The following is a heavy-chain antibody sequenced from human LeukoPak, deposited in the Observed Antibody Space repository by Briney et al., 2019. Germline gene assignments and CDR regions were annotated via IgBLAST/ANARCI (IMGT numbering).Heavy chain of an antibody. D-gene: IGHD3-22*01. V-gene: IGHV4-34*01. CDR2: INHSGST. Sequence: SETLSLTCAVYGGSFSGYYRSWIRQPPGKGLEWIGEINHSGSTNYNPSLKSRVTISVDTSKNQFSLKLSSVTAADTAVYYCARVSSGYYYYYYYYMDVWGKGTTVTVSS. CDR3: ARVSSGYYYYYYYYMDV. CDR1: GGSFSGYY. J-gene: IGHJ6*03.